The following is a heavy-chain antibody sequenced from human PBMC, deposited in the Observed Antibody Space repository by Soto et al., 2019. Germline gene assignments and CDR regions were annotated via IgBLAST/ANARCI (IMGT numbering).Heavy chain of an antibody. CDR3: ARSGGNYWFDP. D-gene: IGHD2-21*02. Sequence: GGSLRLSCAASGFTVSSNYMSWVRQAPGKGLEWVSVINSGGSTYYADSVKGRFTISRDNSKNTLYLQMNSLRAEDTAVYYCARSGGNYWFDPWGQGTLVTVSS. V-gene: IGHV3-66*01. CDR2: INSGGST. CDR1: GFTVSSNY. J-gene: IGHJ5*02.